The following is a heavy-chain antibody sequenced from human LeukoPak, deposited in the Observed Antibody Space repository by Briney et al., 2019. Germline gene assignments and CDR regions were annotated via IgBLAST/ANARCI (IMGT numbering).Heavy chain of an antibody. V-gene: IGHV4-59*08. CDR2: IYYSGST. J-gene: IGHJ4*02. CDR1: GGSINSYY. Sequence: SETLSLTCIVSGGSINSYYWSWIRQPPGKGLEWIGSIYYSGSTKYNPSLKSRVTISVDTSKSQFSLKLHSVTAADTAVYYCARVQHYYDSSGFIDYWGQGTLVTVSS. D-gene: IGHD3-22*01. CDR3: ARVQHYYDSSGFIDY.